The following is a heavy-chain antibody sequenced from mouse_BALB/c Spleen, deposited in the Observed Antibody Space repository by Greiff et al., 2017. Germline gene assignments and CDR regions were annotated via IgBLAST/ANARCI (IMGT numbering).Heavy chain of an antibody. J-gene: IGHJ3*01. Sequence: QVQLQQPGAELVKPGASVKLSCKASGYTFTSYYMYWVKQRPGQGLEWIGGINPSNGGTNFNEKFKSKATLTVDKSSSTAYMQLSSLTSEDSAVYYCARGLTGTRAYWGQGTLVTVSA. CDR2: INPSNGGT. V-gene: IGHV1S81*02. CDR3: ARGLTGTRAY. D-gene: IGHD4-1*01. CDR1: GYTFTSYY.